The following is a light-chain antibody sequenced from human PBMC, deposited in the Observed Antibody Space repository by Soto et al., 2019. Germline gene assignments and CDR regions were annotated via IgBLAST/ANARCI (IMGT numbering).Light chain of an antibody. CDR2: GAS. CDR3: QQYGSSSWT. J-gene: IGKJ1*01. V-gene: IGKV3-20*01. Sequence: EIVLTQSPGTLSLSPGERATLSCRASQSVSSSYLAWYQQKPGQAPRLLIYGASSRATGIPDRFSGSGSEKDFTLTISRLETEEFAVYYCQQYGSSSWTFGQGTKVEIK. CDR1: QSVSSSY.